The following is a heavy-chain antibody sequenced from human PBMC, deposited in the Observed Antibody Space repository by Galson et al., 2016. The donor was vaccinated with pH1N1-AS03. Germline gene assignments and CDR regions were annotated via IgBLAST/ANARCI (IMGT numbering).Heavy chain of an antibody. Sequence: SLRLSCAASGFTFSSYSMNWVRQAPGKGLEWVSYISLSSSTIYYADSVKGRFTISRDNAKNSLYLQMNSLRDEDTAVYYCARGNGYRTPRFDCRGQGTLVTVSS. D-gene: IGHD5-18*01. CDR1: GFTFSSYS. V-gene: IGHV3-48*02. CDR3: ARGNGYRTPRFDC. CDR2: ISLSSSTI. J-gene: IGHJ4*02.